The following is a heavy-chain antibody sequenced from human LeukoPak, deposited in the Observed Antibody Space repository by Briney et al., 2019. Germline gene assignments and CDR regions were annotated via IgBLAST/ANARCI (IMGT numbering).Heavy chain of an antibody. CDR2: IIPILGIA. J-gene: IGHJ6*03. CDR1: GGTFSSYA. Sequence: SVKVSCKASGGTFSSYAISWVRQAPGQGLEWMGRIIPILGIANYAQKFQGRVTITADKSTSTAYMELSSLRSDDTAVYYCARAGYWSSTSCYYYYMDVWGKGTTVTVSS. CDR3: ARAGYWSSTSCYYYYMDV. V-gene: IGHV1-69*04. D-gene: IGHD2-2*01.